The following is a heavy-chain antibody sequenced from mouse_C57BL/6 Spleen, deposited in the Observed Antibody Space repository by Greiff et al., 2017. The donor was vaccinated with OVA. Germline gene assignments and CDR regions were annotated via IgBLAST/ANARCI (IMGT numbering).Heavy chain of an antibody. J-gene: IGHJ2*01. CDR3: AREDYGSSPAYFDY. CDR2: INPSNGGT. V-gene: IGHV1-53*01. Sequence: QVQLQQSGTELVKPGASVKLSCKASGYTFTSYWMHWVKQRPGQGLEWIGNINPSNGGTNYNEKFKSKATLTVDKSSSTAYMQLSSLTSEDSAVYYCAREDYGSSPAYFDYWGQGTTLTVSS. CDR1: GYTFTSYW. D-gene: IGHD1-1*01.